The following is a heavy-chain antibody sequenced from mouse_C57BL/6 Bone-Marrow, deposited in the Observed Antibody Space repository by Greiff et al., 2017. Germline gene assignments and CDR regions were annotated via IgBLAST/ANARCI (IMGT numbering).Heavy chain of an antibody. D-gene: IGHD2-5*01. CDR2: ITPSSGYT. Sequence: QVQLQQSGAELARPGASVKMSCKASGYTFTSFTMHWVKQRPGQGLEWIGYITPSSGYTKYNQKFKDKATLTADKSSSTAYMQLSSLTSEDSAVYYCARSGGYSNYDAMDYWGQGTSVTVSS. J-gene: IGHJ4*01. CDR1: GYTFTSFT. CDR3: ARSGGYSNYDAMDY. V-gene: IGHV1-4*01.